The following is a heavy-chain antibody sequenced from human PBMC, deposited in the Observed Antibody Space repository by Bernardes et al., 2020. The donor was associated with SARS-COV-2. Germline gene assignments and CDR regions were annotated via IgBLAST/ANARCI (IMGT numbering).Heavy chain of an antibody. Sequence: ASVKVSCKVSGYTLSDLAMHWVRQAPGKGLEWMGSFDPEDGEAVYAQKFLGRVTMTADTSTYTSYMELSSLRSDDTAVYYCTTSLSLTVVVYACEIWGQGTTVIVSS. D-gene: IGHD2-15*01. V-gene: IGHV1-24*01. CDR2: FDPEDGEA. CDR3: TTSLSLTVVVYACEI. CDR1: GYTLSDLA. J-gene: IGHJ3*02.